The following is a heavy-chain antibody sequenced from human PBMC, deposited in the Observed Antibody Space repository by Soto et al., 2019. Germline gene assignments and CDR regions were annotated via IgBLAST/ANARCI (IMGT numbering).Heavy chain of an antibody. Sequence: GGSLRLSCAASGFPFTRHWMHWVRQAPGKGLVWVSRINSDGTGTGYADSLKGRFTISRDNAKNMLYLQMHSLRAEETAVYYCAREISGGLDSWGQGTLVTVSS. V-gene: IGHV3-74*01. D-gene: IGHD6-25*01. J-gene: IGHJ5*01. CDR3: AREISGGLDS. CDR2: INSDGTGT. CDR1: GFPFTRHW.